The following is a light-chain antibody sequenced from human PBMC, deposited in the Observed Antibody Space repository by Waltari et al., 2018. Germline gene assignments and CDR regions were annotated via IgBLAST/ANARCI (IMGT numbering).Light chain of an antibody. Sequence: DIVMTQSPDSLAVSLGERATINCKSSQSVLYSSNNKKYLAWYQQQPGQPPKLLIYWSSTRESGVPDRFSGSGSGTDFTRSISSLQAEDVAVYYCQQYYTSPYTFGQGTTLELK. J-gene: IGKJ2*01. V-gene: IGKV4-1*01. CDR2: WSS. CDR3: QQYYTSPYT. CDR1: QSVLYSSNNKKY.